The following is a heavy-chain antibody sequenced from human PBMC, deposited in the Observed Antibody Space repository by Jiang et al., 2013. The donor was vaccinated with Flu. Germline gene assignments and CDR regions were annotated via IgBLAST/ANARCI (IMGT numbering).Heavy chain of an antibody. V-gene: IGHV1-46*01. CDR1: YTFTSYY. CDR3: ARGGGSHADYFQH. CDR2: INPSGGST. J-gene: IGHJ1*01. D-gene: IGHD1-26*01. Sequence: YTFTSYYMHWVRQAPGQGLEWMGIINPSGGSTSYAQKFQGRVTMTRDTSTSTVYMELSSLRSEDTAVYYCARGGGSHADYFQHWGQGTLVTVSS.